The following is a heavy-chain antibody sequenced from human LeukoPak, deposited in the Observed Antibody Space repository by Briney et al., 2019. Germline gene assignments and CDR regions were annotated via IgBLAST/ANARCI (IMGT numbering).Heavy chain of an antibody. J-gene: IGHJ5*02. CDR1: GFTFSSDA. CDR2: ISGSGGST. V-gene: IGHV3-23*01. Sequence: GGSLRLSCAAAGFTFSSDAMSWVRQAPGRGLEWVSAISGSGGSTYYADSVKGRFTISRDNSKNTLYLQMNSLRAEDTAVYYCARDRTPYGTGTTHWFDPWGQGTLVTVSS. CDR3: ARDRTPYGTGTTHWFDP. D-gene: IGHD1-7*01.